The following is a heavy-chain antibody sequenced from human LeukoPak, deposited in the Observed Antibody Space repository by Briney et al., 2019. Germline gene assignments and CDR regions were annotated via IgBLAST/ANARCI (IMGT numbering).Heavy chain of an antibody. D-gene: IGHD3-22*01. Sequence: GGSLRLSCAASGFTFSSYSMNWVRQAPGKGLEWVSYISSSSSTIYYADSVKGRFTISRDNAKNSLYLQMNSLRAEDTAVYYCAREGDSSGNCGVFDIWGQGTLVTVSS. J-gene: IGHJ3*02. V-gene: IGHV3-48*01. CDR3: AREGDSSGNCGVFDI. CDR1: GFTFSSYS. CDR2: ISSSSSTI.